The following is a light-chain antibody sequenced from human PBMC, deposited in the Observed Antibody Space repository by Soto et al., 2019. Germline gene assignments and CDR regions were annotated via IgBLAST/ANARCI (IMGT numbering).Light chain of an antibody. Sequence: DIQMTQSPSSLSASVGDRVIITCRASQDIRIDLGWYQQKPGKAPKRLIYAASSLQTGAPSRFSGSGSGTEFTLTISSLQPEDFATYFCLQHKTYPQTFGQGTKVDIK. CDR2: AAS. V-gene: IGKV1-17*01. CDR1: QDIRID. J-gene: IGKJ1*01. CDR3: LQHKTYPQT.